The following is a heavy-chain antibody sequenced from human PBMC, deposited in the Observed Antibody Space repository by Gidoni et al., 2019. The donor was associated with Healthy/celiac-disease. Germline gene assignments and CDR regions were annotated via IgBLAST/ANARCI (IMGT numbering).Heavy chain of an antibody. D-gene: IGHD3-10*01. Sequence: QITLKESGPTLVKPTQTLTLTCTFSGFSLSTSGVGVGWIRQPPGKALEWLALIYLDDDKRYSPSLKSRLTITKDTSKNQVVLTMTNMDPVDTATYYCAHRWGRITTFDYWGQGTLVTVSS. J-gene: IGHJ4*02. V-gene: IGHV2-5*02. CDR3: AHRWGRITTFDY. CDR2: IYLDDDK. CDR1: GFSLSTSGVG.